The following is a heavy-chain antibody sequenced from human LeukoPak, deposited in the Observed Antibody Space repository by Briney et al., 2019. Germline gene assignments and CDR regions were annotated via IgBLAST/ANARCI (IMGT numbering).Heavy chain of an antibody. D-gene: IGHD2-2*01. V-gene: IGHV1-69*06. Sequence: ASVKVSCKASGGTFSSYAIGWVRQAPGQGLEWMGRIIPIFGTANYAQKFQGRVTITADKSTSTAYMELSSLRSEDTAVYYCARSFCSSTSCYGASYYYYYMDVWGKGTTVTVSS. CDR1: GGTFSSYA. CDR2: IIPIFGTA. J-gene: IGHJ6*03. CDR3: ARSFCSSTSCYGASYYYYYMDV.